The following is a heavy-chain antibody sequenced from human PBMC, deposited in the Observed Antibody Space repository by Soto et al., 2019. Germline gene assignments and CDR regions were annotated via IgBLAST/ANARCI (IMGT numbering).Heavy chain of an antibody. D-gene: IGHD2-15*01. CDR2: IDWDDDK. V-gene: IGHV2-70*04. J-gene: IGHJ4*02. CDR3: ARMFHCSGGTCPFDY. Sequence: SGPTLVNPTQTLTLTCTFSGFSLSTSGMRVSWIRQPPGKALEWLARIDWDDDKFYNTSLKTRLTISKDSSKNQVVLTMTNMDPVDTATYYCARMFHCSGGTCPFDYLGQGALVTVSS. CDR1: GFSLSTSGMR.